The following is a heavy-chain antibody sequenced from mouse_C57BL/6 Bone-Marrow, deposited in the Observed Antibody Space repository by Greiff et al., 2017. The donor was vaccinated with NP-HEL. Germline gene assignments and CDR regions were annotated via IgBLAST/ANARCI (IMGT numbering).Heavy chain of an antibody. CDR2: IWRGGST. CDR1: GFSLTSYG. V-gene: IGHV2-5*01. D-gene: IGHD1-1*01. Sequence: QVQLKQSGPGLVQPSQSLSITCTVSGFSLTSYGVHWVRQSPGKGLEWLGVIWRGGSTAYNAAFMSRLSITKDNSKSQVFFRMNRLQADDTAIYDCAKKSGMRYFDVWGTGTTVTVSS. CDR3: AKKSGMRYFDV. J-gene: IGHJ1*03.